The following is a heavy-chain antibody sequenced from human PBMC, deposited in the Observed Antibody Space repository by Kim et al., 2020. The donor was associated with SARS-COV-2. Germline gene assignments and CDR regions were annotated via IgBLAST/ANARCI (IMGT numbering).Heavy chain of an antibody. J-gene: IGHJ3*02. CDR2: IYPGDSDT. CDR1: GYSFTSYW. Sequence: GESLKISCKGSGYSFTSYWIGWVRQMPGKGLVWMGIIYPGDSDTRYSPSFQGQVTISADKSISTAYLQWSSLKASDTAMYYCARPRYYYDSSGYYVDAFDIWGQGTMVTVSS. CDR3: ARPRYYYDSSGYYVDAFDI. D-gene: IGHD3-22*01. V-gene: IGHV5-51*01.